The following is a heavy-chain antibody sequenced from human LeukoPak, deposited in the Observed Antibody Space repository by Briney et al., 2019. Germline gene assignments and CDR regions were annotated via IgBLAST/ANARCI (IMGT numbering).Heavy chain of an antibody. V-gene: IGHV4-34*01. CDR1: GGSFSGSY. CDR2: INHSGGT. J-gene: IGHJ5*02. Sequence: PETLSLTCAVYGGSFSGSYWSWIRQPPGKGLEWIGEINHSGGTNYNPSLKSRVTISVDTSKNQCSLKLSSVTAADTAVYYCARYVAVAGTIKWFDPWGQGTLVTVSS. CDR3: ARYVAVAGTIKWFDP. D-gene: IGHD6-19*01.